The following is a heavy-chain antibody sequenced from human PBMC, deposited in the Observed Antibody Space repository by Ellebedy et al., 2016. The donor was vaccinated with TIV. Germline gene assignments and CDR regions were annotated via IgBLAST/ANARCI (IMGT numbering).Heavy chain of an antibody. Sequence: GESLKISCAASGFTVSGDYMSWVRQAPGKGLEWVSIMDAGGNTHYPDPVKGRFTVSRDNSKNTLYLQMNSLRAEDTAVYYCAKLAGVHPWYFDYWGQGTLVTVSS. CDR3: AKLAGVHPWYFDY. D-gene: IGHD2-15*01. V-gene: IGHV3-53*01. CDR1: GFTVSGDY. J-gene: IGHJ4*02. CDR2: MDAGGNT.